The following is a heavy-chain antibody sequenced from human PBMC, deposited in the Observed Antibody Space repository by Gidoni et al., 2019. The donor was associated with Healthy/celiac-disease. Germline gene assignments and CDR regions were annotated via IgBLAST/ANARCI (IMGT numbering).Heavy chain of an antibody. CDR2: IKQDGSEK. Sequence: EVQLVESGGGLVQPGGSLRLSCAASGFTFSSYWMSWVRQAPGKGLEWVANIKQDGSEKYYVDSVKGRFTISRDNAKNSLYLQMNSLRAEDTAVYYCARDSPYYYDYVWGSYRSPGYFDYWGQGTLVTVSS. CDR1: GFTFSSYW. V-gene: IGHV3-7*01. J-gene: IGHJ4*02. CDR3: ARDSPYYYDYVWGSYRSPGYFDY. D-gene: IGHD3-16*02.